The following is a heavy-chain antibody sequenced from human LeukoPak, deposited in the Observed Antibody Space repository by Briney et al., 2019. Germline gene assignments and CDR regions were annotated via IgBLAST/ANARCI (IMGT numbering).Heavy chain of an antibody. Sequence: GGSLRLSCAASGFTFSSYWMTWGRQAPGKGLEWVANIRQDGSEKKYVDSVKGRFTISRDNAKNSLYLQMNSLRVEDTAVYFCMRQNRAYFFGHWGQGTLVTVSS. CDR1: GFTFSSYW. V-gene: IGHV3-7*01. J-gene: IGHJ1*01. D-gene: IGHD3-3*01. CDR3: MRQNRAYFFGH. CDR2: IRQDGSEK.